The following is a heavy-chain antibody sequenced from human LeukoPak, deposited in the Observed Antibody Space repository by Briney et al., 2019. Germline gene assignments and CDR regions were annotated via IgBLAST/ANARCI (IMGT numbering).Heavy chain of an antibody. J-gene: IGHJ3*02. Sequence: SQTLSVTCAVSGGSISSGGYSWSWIRQPPGKGLEWIGYIYHSGSTYYNPSLKSRVAISVDRSKNQFSLKLSSVTAADTAVYYCARGYDAFDIWGQGTMVTVSS. V-gene: IGHV4-30-2*01. CDR1: GGSISSGGYS. CDR2: IYHSGST. CDR3: ARGYDAFDI.